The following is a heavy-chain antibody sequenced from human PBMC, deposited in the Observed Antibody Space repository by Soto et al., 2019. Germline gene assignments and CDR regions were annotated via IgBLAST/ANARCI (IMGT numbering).Heavy chain of an antibody. J-gene: IGHJ3*02. Sequence: PSETLSLTCTVSGGSISSGGYYWSWIRQHPGKGLEWIGYIYYSGSTYYNPSLKSRVTISVDTSKNQFSLKLSSVTAADTAVYYCARAGSSSSSRRAFDIWGQGTMVTVSS. D-gene: IGHD6-6*01. V-gene: IGHV4-31*03. CDR3: ARAGSSSSSRRAFDI. CDR1: GGSISSGGYY. CDR2: IYYSGST.